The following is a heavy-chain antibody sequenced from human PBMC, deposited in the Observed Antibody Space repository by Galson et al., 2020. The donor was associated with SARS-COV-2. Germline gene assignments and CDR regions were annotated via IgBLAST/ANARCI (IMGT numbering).Heavy chain of an antibody. D-gene: IGHD3-3*01. V-gene: IGHV5-10-1*01. Sequence: HGESLKISCEGSGYSFTTYGISWVRQTPGKGLEWMGRIDPSDSYTNYSPSFQGHVTISTDKSTSTAYLQWSSLKVSDTAMYYCARDRRTFGVVIADGYVDPWCQGTLVTVSS. J-gene: IGHJ5*02. CDR2: IDPSDSYT. CDR1: GYSFTTYG. CDR3: ARDRRTFGVVIADGYVDP.